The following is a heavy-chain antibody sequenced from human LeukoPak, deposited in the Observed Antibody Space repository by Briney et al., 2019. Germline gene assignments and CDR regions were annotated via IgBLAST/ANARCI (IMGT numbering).Heavy chain of an antibody. CDR2: IYYSGST. CDR3: AGSSSWYYFDY. Sequence: PSETLSLTCTVSGGSISSYYWSWIRQPPGKGLEWIGYIYYSGSTNYNPSLKSRVTISVDTSKNQFSLKLSSVTAADTAVYYCAGSSSWYYFDYWGQRTLVTVSS. V-gene: IGHV4-59*01. J-gene: IGHJ4*02. CDR1: GGSISSYY. D-gene: IGHD6-13*01.